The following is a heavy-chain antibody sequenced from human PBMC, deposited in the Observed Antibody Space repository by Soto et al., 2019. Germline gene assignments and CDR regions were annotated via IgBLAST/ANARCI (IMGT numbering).Heavy chain of an antibody. V-gene: IGHV1-18*04. CDR1: GYTFTSYA. D-gene: IGHD1-26*01. CDR3: ARHRHPRGTVGATSPLDP. CDR2: ISAYNGNT. J-gene: IGHJ5*02. Sequence: ASVKVSCKASGYTFTSYAISWVRPAPGQGLEWMGWISAYNGNTNYAQKLQGRVPMTTDTSTSTAYMELRAEDTAVYFCARHRHPRGTVGATSPLDPWGQGTQVTVSS.